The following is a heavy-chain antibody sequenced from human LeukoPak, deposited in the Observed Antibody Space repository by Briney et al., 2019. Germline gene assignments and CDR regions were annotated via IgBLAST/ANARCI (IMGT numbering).Heavy chain of an antibody. CDR3: ARESSPAGLGN. D-gene: IGHD2-2*01. V-gene: IGHV3-74*01. CDR2: MNPDGSIT. J-gene: IGHJ4*01. CDR1: GFTLNSDW. Sequence: PGGSLRLSCAASGFTLNSDWMHWVRQGPGKGLLWPSRMNPDGSITGYADSVKGRFTISRDIAKNTLYLQLNSLRAEDAAVYYCARESSPAGLGNWGQGTLVAVST.